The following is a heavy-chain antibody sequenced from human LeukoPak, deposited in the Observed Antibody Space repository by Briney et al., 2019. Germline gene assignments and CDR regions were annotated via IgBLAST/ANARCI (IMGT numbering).Heavy chain of an antibody. D-gene: IGHD2-2*01. V-gene: IGHV4-39*07. CDR1: GGSISSNKYY. CDR3: ARDLRDKGYCSSTSCYGYYYYYYMDV. J-gene: IGHJ6*03. Sequence: SETLSLTCTVSGGSISSNKYYWGWIRQPPGKGLEWIGSIYHSGSTYYNPSLKSRVTISVDTSKNQFSLKLSSVTAADTAVYYCARDLRDKGYCSSTSCYGYYYYYYMDVWGKGTTVTVSS. CDR2: IYHSGST.